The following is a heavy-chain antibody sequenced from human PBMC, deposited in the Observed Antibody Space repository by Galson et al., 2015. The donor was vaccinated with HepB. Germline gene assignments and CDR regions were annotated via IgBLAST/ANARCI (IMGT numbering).Heavy chain of an antibody. J-gene: IGHJ6*02. CDR3: ARENYSGSGSQGYGMDV. D-gene: IGHD3-10*01. CDR1: GFTFSDYY. CDR2: ITSSGRSV. V-gene: IGHV3-11*01. Sequence: SLRLSCAASGFTFSDYYMSWIRQAPGKGLEWVSYITSSGRSVYYADSLKGRFTISRDNAKNSLYLQMNSLRAEDTAVYYCARENYSGSGSQGYGMDVWGQGTTVTVSS.